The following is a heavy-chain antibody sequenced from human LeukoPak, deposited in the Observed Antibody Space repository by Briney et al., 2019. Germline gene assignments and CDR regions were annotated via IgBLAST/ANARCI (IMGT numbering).Heavy chain of an antibody. D-gene: IGHD3-3*01. CDR2: IYYSGST. CDR1: GGSISSYY. V-gene: IGHV4-59*05. CDR3: ASQYYDFWSGYYLGYFDY. J-gene: IGHJ4*02. Sequence: KPSETLSLTCTVSGGSISSYYWSWIRQPPGKGLKWIGSIYYSGSTYYNPSLKSRVTISVDTSKNQFSLKLSSVTAADTAVYYCASQYYDFWSGYYLGYFDYWGQGTLVTVSS.